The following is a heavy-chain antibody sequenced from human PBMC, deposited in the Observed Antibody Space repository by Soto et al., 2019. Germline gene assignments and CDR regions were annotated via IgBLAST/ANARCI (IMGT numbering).Heavy chain of an antibody. J-gene: IGHJ6*02. CDR3: ASRTGYSSGMDV. V-gene: IGHV5-51*01. CDR2: IYPGDSDT. Sequence: EESLKISCKGSGYIFTSYWIGWLREMPVKVLEWMGIIYPGDSDTRYSPSFQGQVTISADKSISTAYLQWSSLKASDTAMYYCASRTGYSSGMDVWGQGTTVTVSS. D-gene: IGHD6-13*01. CDR1: GYIFTSYW.